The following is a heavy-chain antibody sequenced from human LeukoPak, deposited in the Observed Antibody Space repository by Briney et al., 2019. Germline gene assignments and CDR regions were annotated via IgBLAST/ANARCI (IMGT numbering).Heavy chain of an antibody. D-gene: IGHD6-13*01. CDR1: GGSFSGYY. V-gene: IGHV4-59*12. CDR3: ARLLAAAGTEVLWGPDY. CDR2: IYYSGST. J-gene: IGHJ4*02. Sequence: PSETLSLTCAVYGGSFSGYYWSWIRQPPGKGLEWIGYIYYSGSTNYNPSLKSRVTISVDTSKNQFSLKLTSVTAADTAVYYCARLLAAAGTEVLWGPDYWGQGTLVTVSS.